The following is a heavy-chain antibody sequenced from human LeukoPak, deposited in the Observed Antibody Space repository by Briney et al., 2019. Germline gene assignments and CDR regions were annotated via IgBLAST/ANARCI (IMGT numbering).Heavy chain of an antibody. Sequence: ASVKVSCKVSGYTLTELSMHWVRQAPGKGLEWMGGFDPEDGETIYAQKFQGRVTMTEDTSTDTAYMELNSLRAEDTAVYYCARGGGYGDYYFDYWGQGTLVTVSS. D-gene: IGHD4-17*01. J-gene: IGHJ4*02. CDR1: GYTLTELS. CDR3: ARGGGYGDYYFDY. V-gene: IGHV1-24*01. CDR2: FDPEDGET.